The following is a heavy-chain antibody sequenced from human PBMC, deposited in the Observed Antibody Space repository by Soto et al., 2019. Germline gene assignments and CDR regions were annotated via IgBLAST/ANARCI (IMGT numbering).Heavy chain of an antibody. CDR3: ARQQADSSGWYMGFSY. D-gene: IGHD6-19*01. J-gene: IGHJ4*02. CDR2: IYYRGST. V-gene: IGHV4-61*08. Sequence: PSETLSLTCAVSGGSISSGGYSWSWIRQPPGKGLEGIGYIYYRGSTNCNPSLKRRVTISLDTSKNQFSLKLSSVTAADTAVYYCARQQADSSGWYMGFSYWGQGTLVTVSS. CDR1: GGSISSGGYS.